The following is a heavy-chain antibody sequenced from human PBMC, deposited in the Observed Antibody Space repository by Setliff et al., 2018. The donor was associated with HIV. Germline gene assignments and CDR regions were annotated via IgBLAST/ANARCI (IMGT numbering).Heavy chain of an antibody. CDR3: AKPTSGLYPRSFDS. V-gene: IGHV3-53*01. D-gene: IGHD1-26*01. Sequence: LSLTCTVSGGSITSHYWSWVRQTPEKGLEWVSAISPGSDITYYADSVKGRFTISRDDSKNMLFLQMNSLTPEDTAIYYCAKPTSGLYPRSFDSWGQGTKGTVSS. CDR1: GGSITSHY. CDR2: ISPGSDIT. J-gene: IGHJ3*01.